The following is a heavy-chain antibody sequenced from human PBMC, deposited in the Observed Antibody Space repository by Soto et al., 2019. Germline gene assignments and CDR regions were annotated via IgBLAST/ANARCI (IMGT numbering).Heavy chain of an antibody. CDR3: ARESEDLTSNFDY. CDR2: ISSTTNYI. CDR1: GFTFTRYS. J-gene: IGHJ4*02. Sequence: PGGSLRLSCAASGFTFTRYSMNWVRQAPGQGLEWVLSISSTTNYIYYGASMKGRFTIARDNAKNSLYLEMNSLRAEDTAVYYCARESEDLTSNFDYWGQGTLVTVSS. V-gene: IGHV3-21*06.